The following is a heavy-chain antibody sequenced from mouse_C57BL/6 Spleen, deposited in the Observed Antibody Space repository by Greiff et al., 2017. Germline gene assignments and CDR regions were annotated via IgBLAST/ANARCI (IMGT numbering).Heavy chain of an antibody. CDR2: IYPGSGST. V-gene: IGHV1-55*01. Sequence: QVKLQQPGAELVKPGASVKMSCKASGYTFTSYWITWVKQRPGQGLEWIGDIYPGSGSTNYNEKFKSKATLTVDTSYSTAYMQLSRLTSEDSAVYYVARSTVIYYCAMDYWGQGTSVTVAS. J-gene: IGHJ4*01. D-gene: IGHD1-1*01. CDR3: ARSTVIYYCAMDY. CDR1: GYTFTSYW.